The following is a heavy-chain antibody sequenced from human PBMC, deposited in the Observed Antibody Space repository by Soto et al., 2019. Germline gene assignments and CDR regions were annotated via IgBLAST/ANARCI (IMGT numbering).Heavy chain of an antibody. CDR3: ARDSIAAPNWFDP. CDR1: GFTFRNFE. D-gene: IGHD6-6*01. CDR2: ISSRGSKR. V-gene: IGHV3-48*03. Sequence: VQLVESGGGLVQPGGSLRLSCAASGFTFRNFEMNWVRQVPGKGLEWISYISSRGSKRYYADSVKGRFIVSRDNSNDSLFLEMNSLRDEDTGVYYCARDSIAAPNWFDPWGQGTLVTVSS. J-gene: IGHJ5*02.